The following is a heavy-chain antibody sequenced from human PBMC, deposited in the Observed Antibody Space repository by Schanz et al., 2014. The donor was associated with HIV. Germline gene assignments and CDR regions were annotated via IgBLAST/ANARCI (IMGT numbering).Heavy chain of an antibody. Sequence: QVQVVQSGAELKKPGSSVRVSCKTSGGTFSNYAVSWVRQAPGQGLEWMGGMVPIFGTADYAQKFQDRVTMTRDTSTSTVYMELSSLRSEDTAVYYCAREGGQYKHYGMDVWGQGTTVTVSS. D-gene: IGHD1-20*01. J-gene: IGHJ6*02. CDR2: MVPIFGTA. CDR3: AREGGQYKHYGMDV. V-gene: IGHV1-69*06. CDR1: GGTFSNYA.